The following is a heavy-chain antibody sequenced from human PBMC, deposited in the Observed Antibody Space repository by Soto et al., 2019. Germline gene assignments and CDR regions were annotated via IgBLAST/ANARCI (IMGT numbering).Heavy chain of an antibody. CDR2: LNPIFGTA. CDR3: ALESRLSSGGSSYFLPRIVY. Sequence: QVQLVQSGAEVKKPGSSVKVSCKASGGTFSSYAISWVRQAPGQGLEWMGGLNPIFGTANYAQKFQGRVTITAAEATRTASLALSIMKSEDRAVDYCALESRLSSGGSSYFLPRIVYLGQGTLVTVPS. J-gene: IGHJ4*02. D-gene: IGHD2-15*01. V-gene: IGHV1-69*12. CDR1: GGTFSSYA.